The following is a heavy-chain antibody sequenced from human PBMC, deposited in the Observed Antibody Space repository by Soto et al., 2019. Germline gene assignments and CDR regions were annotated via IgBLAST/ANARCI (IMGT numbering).Heavy chain of an antibody. V-gene: IGHV4-39*01. Sequence: SETLSLTCTVSGGSISSSSYYWGWIRQAPGKGLEWIGSIYYSGSTYYNPSLKSRVTISVDTSKNQFSLKLSSVTAADTAVYYCASQSIAARPGWFDPWGQGTLVTVSS. CDR3: ASQSIAARPGWFDP. CDR1: GGSISSSSYY. D-gene: IGHD6-6*01. CDR2: IYYSGST. J-gene: IGHJ5*02.